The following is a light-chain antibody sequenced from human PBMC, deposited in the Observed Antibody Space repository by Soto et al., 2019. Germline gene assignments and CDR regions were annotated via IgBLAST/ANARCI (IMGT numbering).Light chain of an antibody. V-gene: IGLV2-8*01. CDR2: EVM. CDR3: VSHAGSNAWV. CDR1: SNDVGGYNY. Sequence: QSALTQPPSASGSPGQSVTISCTGTSNDVGGYNYVSWYQHHPGKAPNLIMYEVMKRPSGVPDRFSGCKSGNTASLTVSGLQAEEEALYCCVSHAGSNAWVFGGGTKLTVL. J-gene: IGLJ2*01.